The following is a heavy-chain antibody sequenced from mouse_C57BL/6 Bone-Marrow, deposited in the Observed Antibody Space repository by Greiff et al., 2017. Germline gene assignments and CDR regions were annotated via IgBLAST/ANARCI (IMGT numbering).Heavy chain of an antibody. J-gene: IGHJ3*01. D-gene: IGHD2-4*01. CDR2: IDRPDSDT. CDR1: GYTFTSYW. V-gene: IGHV1-59*01. Sequence: QVQLKQPGAELVRPGTSVTLSCKASGYTFTSYWMHWVKQRPGQGLEWIGVIDRPDSDTNNNQKFKGKATLTVDTSSRTAYMQLSSQTSKDSAFYYWARGNDYDGSWLAYWGQGTLVTVSA. CDR3: ARGNDYDGSWLAY.